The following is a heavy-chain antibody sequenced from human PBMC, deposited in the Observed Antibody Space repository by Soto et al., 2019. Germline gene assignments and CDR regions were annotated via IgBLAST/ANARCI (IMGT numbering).Heavy chain of an antibody. V-gene: IGHV1-18*01. CDR1: GYTFTTYA. CDR3: ARDFTKSSSWPYYFDY. D-gene: IGHD6-13*01. Sequence: ASVKVSCKASGYTFTTYAINWVRQAPGQRLEWMGWISAYSGSTKFAQKLQGRVTMTTDTSTTTAYMELRSLTSDDTAVYYCARDFTKSSSWPYYFDYWGQGTLVTVSS. CDR2: ISAYSGST. J-gene: IGHJ4*02.